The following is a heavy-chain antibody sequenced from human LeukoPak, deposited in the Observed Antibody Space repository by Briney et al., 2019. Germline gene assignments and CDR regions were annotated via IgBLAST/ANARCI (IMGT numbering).Heavy chain of an antibody. CDR2: IIPILGIA. Sequence: ASVKVSCKASGGTFSSYAISWVRQAPGQGLEWMGRIIPILGIANYAQKFQGRVTMTRDTSTSTVYMELSSLRSEDTAVYYCARGGSGYADDYWGQGTLVTVSS. V-gene: IGHV1-69*04. CDR1: GGTFSSYA. CDR3: ARGGSGYADDY. D-gene: IGHD3-22*01. J-gene: IGHJ4*02.